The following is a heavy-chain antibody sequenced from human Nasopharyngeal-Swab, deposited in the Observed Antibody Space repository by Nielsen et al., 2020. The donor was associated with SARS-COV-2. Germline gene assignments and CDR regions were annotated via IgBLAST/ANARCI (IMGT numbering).Heavy chain of an antibody. J-gene: IGHJ2*01. CDR1: GGSISSGGYY. CDR2: IYYSGST. V-gene: IGHV4-31*03. Sequence: LRLSCSVSGGSISSGGYYWSWIRQHPGKGLELIGYIYYSGSTYYNPSLKSRVTISVDTSKNQFSLKLSSVTAADTAVYYCARGWRSSGWYTNWYFDLWGRGTLVTVSS. CDR3: ARGWRSSGWYTNWYFDL. D-gene: IGHD6-19*01.